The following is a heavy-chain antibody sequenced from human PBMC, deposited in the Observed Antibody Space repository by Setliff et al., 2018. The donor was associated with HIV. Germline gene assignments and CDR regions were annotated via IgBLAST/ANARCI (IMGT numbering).Heavy chain of an antibody. Sequence: PSETLSLTCTVSGGSISTGGYYWSWIRQHPGKGLEWIGYIYSSGTKYYNPSRKSRLAISLDTSKNQFSLNLKSVTAAYAAVYYGARGFCSGGFCHPNFYHYMDVWGKGTTVTVSS. CDR1: GGSISTGGYY. D-gene: IGHD2-15*01. J-gene: IGHJ6*03. CDR3: ARGFCSGGFCHPNFYHYMDV. CDR2: IYSSGTK. V-gene: IGHV4-31*03.